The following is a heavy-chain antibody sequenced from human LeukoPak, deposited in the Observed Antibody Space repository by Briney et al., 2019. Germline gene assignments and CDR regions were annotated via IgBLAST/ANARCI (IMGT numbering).Heavy chain of an antibody. J-gene: IGHJ4*02. Sequence: GGTLRLSCPASGFTFSSYGMSWVRQAPGKGLEWVSAISGSGGSTYYADSVKGRFTISRDNSKNTLYLQMNSLRAEDTAVYYCANRYFGSGADYWGQGTLVTVSS. CDR2: ISGSGGST. CDR1: GFTFSSYG. V-gene: IGHV3-23*01. CDR3: ANRYFGSGADY. D-gene: IGHD3-9*01.